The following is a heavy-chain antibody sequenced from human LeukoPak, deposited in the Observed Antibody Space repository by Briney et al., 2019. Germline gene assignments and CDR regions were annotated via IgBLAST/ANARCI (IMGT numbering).Heavy chain of an antibody. D-gene: IGHD4-17*01. Sequence: GGSLRLSCAASGFTFSDSFMSWIRQAPGKGLQWLAYINGSGTNLYYADAVRGRFTISRDNAKNSLYLQMNSLRAEDTAIYYCARRDYDSYFDYWGQGTLVTVSS. CDR1: GFTFSDSF. V-gene: IGHV3-11*04. CDR2: INGSGTNL. CDR3: ARRDYDSYFDY. J-gene: IGHJ4*02.